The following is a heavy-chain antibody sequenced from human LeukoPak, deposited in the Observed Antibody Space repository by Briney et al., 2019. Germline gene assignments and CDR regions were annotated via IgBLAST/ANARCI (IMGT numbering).Heavy chain of an antibody. CDR3: ARGLARVVPAAICD. Sequence: PGGSLRLSCAASGFTFSSYAMHWVRQAPGKGLEYVSAISSNGGSTYYANSVKGRFTISRDNSKNTLYLQMGSLRAEDMAVYYCARGLARVVPAAICDWGQGTLVTVSS. CDR2: ISSNGGST. V-gene: IGHV3-64*01. CDR1: GFTFSSYA. J-gene: IGHJ1*01. D-gene: IGHD2-2*01.